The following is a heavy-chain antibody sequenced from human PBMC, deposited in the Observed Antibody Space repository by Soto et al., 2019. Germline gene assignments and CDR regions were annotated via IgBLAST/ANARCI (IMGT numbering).Heavy chain of an antibody. J-gene: IGHJ4*02. CDR2: ISGSGGST. Sequence: GGSLRLSCAASGFTFSSYAMSWVRQAPGKGLEWVSAISGSGGSTYYADSVKGRFTNSRDNSKNTVYLQMNSLRAEEKAVYYCAKEWGKNSSSWYVDYWGQGTLVTVSS. D-gene: IGHD6-13*01. V-gene: IGHV3-23*01. CDR1: GFTFSSYA. CDR3: AKEWGKNSSSWYVDY.